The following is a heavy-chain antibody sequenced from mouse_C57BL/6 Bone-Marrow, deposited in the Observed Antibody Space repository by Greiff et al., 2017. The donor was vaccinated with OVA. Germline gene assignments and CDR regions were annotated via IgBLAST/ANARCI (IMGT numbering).Heavy chain of an antibody. CDR2: IDPENGDT. CDR1: GFNIKDDY. CDR3: TTWDYYGSRPFDY. Sequence: VQLQQSGAELVRPGASVKLSCTASGFNIKDDYMHWVKQRPEQGLEWIGWIDPENGDTEYASKFQGKATITADTSSNTAYLQLSSLTSEDTAVYYCTTWDYYGSRPFDYWGQGTTLTVSS. D-gene: IGHD1-1*01. J-gene: IGHJ2*01. V-gene: IGHV14-4*01.